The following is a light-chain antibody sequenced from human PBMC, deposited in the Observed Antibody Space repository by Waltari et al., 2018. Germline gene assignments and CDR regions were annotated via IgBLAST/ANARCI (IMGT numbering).Light chain of an antibody. Sequence: DIVMTQSPDSLAVSLGERATINCESSQTVLYSPNNQNFLAWYQQKPGQPLKLLIYLASTRASGVPERFSGSGSGTRFTLTITSLQAEDVAVYYCQQYYGIPLTFGGGTKVEIK. CDR2: LAS. J-gene: IGKJ4*01. V-gene: IGKV4-1*01. CDR3: QQYYGIPLT. CDR1: QTVLYSPNNQNF.